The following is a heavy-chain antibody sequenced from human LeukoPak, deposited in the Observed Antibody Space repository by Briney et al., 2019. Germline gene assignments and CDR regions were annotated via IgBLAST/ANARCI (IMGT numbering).Heavy chain of an antibody. CDR2: INSDGSRI. V-gene: IGHV3-74*01. CDR1: GFTFSSYW. CDR3: AREVGDYYDSSGSFGY. D-gene: IGHD3-22*01. J-gene: IGHJ4*02. Sequence: GGSLRLSCAASGFTFSSYWMHWVRHAPGKGLVWVSRINSDGSRIRYADSVKGRFTISRDNAKNTLYLQMNSLRAEDTAVYYCAREVGDYYDSSGSFGYWGQGTLVTVSS.